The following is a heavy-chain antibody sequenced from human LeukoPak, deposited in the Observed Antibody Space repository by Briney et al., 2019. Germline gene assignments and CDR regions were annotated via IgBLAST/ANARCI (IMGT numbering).Heavy chain of an antibody. D-gene: IGHD2-15*01. J-gene: IGHJ6*03. V-gene: IGHV3-30*03. CDR3: ARSSATSEVLYYYYMDV. CDR1: GFSFSRFA. Sequence: PGGSLRLSCAASGFSFSRFAMHWVRQAPGKGLEWVAVISYHGSKEFYADSVKGRFNTSRDNSKSMLFLQLNSLRPDDTAIYYCARSSATSEVLYYYYMDVWGEGTTVTVS. CDR2: ISYHGSKE.